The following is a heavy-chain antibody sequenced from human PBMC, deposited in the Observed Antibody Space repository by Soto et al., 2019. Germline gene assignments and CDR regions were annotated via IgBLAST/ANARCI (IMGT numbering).Heavy chain of an antibody. CDR2: IIPIFGTA. CDR1: GGTFSSYA. CDR3: ARVIPRLGSDY. V-gene: IGHV1-69*06. J-gene: IGHJ4*02. D-gene: IGHD6-6*01. Sequence: SVRVSCKASGGTFSSYAISWVRQAPGQGLEWMGGIIPIFGTANYAQKFQGRVTITADKSTSTAYMELSSLRSGDTAVYYCARVIPRLGSDYWGQGTMGTVSA.